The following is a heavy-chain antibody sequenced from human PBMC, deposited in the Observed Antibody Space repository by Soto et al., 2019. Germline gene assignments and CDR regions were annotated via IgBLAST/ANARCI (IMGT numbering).Heavy chain of an antibody. D-gene: IGHD5-12*01. J-gene: IGHJ6*02. CDR1: GFTFSSYA. CDR2: ISYDGSNK. V-gene: IGHV3-30*04. CDR3: ARAGRGVATIGADYYYYGMDV. Sequence: GGSLRLSCAASGFTFSSYAMHWVRQAPGKGLEWVAVISYDGSNKYYADSVKGRFTISRDNSKNTLYLQMNSLRAEDTAVYYCARAGRGVATIGADYYYYGMDVWGQGTTVTVSS.